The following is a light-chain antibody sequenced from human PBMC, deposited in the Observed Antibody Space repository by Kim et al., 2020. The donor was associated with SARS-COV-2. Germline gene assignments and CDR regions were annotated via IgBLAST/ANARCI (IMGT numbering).Light chain of an antibody. V-gene: IGLV1-51*01. Sequence: GQKVTISSSRSRSNIGNNYVSWYQHPPGTTPIPLIYDNNKRPSGIPDRFSGSKYGTSDTLGITGLQTGDEGDYYCAAWDSRWSAVIFGGGTQLTVL. CDR3: AAWDSRWSAVI. CDR2: DNN. CDR1: RSNIGNNY. J-gene: IGLJ2*01.